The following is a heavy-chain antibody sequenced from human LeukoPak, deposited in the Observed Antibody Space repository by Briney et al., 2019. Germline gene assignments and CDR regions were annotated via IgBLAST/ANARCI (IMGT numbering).Heavy chain of an antibody. CDR3: ARRRTRPERFDY. CDR1: GGSFSGYY. Sequence: SETLSLTCAVYGGSFSGYYWSWIRQPPGKGLEWIGEINHSGSTNYNPSLKSRVTISVDTSKNQFSLKLSSVTAADTAVYYCARRRTRPERFDYWGQGTLVTVSS. V-gene: IGHV4-34*01. J-gene: IGHJ4*02. D-gene: IGHD1-14*01. CDR2: INHSGST.